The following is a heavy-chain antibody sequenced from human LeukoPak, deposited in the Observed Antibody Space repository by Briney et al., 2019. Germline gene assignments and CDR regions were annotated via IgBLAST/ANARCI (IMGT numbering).Heavy chain of an antibody. CDR1: GYTFTSYG. D-gene: IGHD3-9*01. V-gene: IGHV1-18*01. CDR3: ARNVLRYFDWLPRQDY. Sequence: ASVKLSCKASGYTFTSYGISWVRQAPGPGLEWMGWISAYNGNTNYAQKLQGRVTMTTDTSTSTAYMELRSLRSDDTAVYYCARNVLRYFDWLPRQDYWGQGTLVTVSS. J-gene: IGHJ4*02. CDR2: ISAYNGNT.